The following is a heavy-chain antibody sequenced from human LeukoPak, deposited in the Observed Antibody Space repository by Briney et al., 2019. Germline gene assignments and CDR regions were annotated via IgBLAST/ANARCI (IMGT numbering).Heavy chain of an antibody. CDR1: GFTFSNYA. CDR3: ARVFIDGGRWFDP. CDR2: LSGTGGST. J-gene: IGHJ5*02. Sequence: GGSLRLSCAASGFTFSNYAMSWVRQAPGKGLEWVSTLSGTGGSTYYADSVKGRFTISRDNSKNTLYLQMNSLRAEDTAVYYCARVFIDGGRWFDPWGQGTLVTVSS. V-gene: IGHV3-23*01. D-gene: IGHD3-16*01.